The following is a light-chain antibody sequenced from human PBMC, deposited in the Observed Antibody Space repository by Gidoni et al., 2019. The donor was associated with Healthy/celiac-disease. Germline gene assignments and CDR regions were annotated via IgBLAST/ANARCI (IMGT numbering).Light chain of an antibody. CDR2: RNN. V-gene: IGLV1-47*01. J-gene: IGLJ2*01. CDR1: SSNIGSNS. Sequence: QSVLTQPPSASGTPGQRVTTSCSGSSSNIGSNSVYWYQQLPGTAPKLLIYRNNQRPSGVPARFSGSKSGTSASLAISGLRSEDEADYYCAAWDDSLSGPVFGGGTKLTVL. CDR3: AAWDDSLSGPV.